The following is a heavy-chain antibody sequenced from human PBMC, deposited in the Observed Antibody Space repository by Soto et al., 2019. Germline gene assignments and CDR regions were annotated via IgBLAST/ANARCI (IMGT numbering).Heavy chain of an antibody. CDR1: GGTFSSYA. J-gene: IGHJ4*02. V-gene: IGHV1-69*12. CDR3: ARVRDGYNYCFHY. Sequence: QVQLVQSGAEVKKPGSSVKVSCKASGGTFSSYAISWVRQAPGQGLEWMGGIIPIFGTANYAQKFQGRVTITADESTSTAYMERSNLRSENTAVNSCARVRDGYNYCFHYWGRGTLVTVSS. D-gene: IGHD1-1*01. CDR2: IIPIFGTA.